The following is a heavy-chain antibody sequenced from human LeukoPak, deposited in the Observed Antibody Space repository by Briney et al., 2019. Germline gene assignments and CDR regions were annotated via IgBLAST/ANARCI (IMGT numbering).Heavy chain of an antibody. CDR3: ARDRGEGWYYYGSGSYPNYYFDY. D-gene: IGHD3-10*01. V-gene: IGHV1-2*02. CDR2: INPNSGGT. J-gene: IGHJ4*02. CDR1: GYTFTGYY. Sequence: ASVKVSCKASGYTFTGYYMHWVRQAPGQGLEWMGWINPNSGGTNYAQKFQGRVTMTRDTSISTAYMELSRLRSDDTAVYYCARDRGEGWYYYGSGSYPNYYFDYWGQGTLVTVSS.